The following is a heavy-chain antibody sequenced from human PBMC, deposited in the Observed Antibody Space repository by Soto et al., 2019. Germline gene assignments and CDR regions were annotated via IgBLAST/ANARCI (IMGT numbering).Heavy chain of an antibody. CDR3: AREPRYCRGGSCSITGDAYDI. J-gene: IGHJ3*02. CDR1: GFLVRVTN. D-gene: IGHD2-15*01. V-gene: IGHV3-66*01. CDR2: ISNRGDT. Sequence: PGGSLSLSCAQPGFLVRVTNVNCVHQAAWKGLEWVSVISNRGDTHYADSVRGRFSLSRDISDNTLHLQMNNLRVEDTAVYYCAREPRYCRGGSCSITGDAYDIWGQGT.